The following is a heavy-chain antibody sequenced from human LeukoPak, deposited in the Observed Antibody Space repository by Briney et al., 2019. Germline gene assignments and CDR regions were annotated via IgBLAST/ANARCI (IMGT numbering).Heavy chain of an antibody. CDR3: AREVVVPAAISRLYYYYMDV. Sequence: PGGSLRLSCAASGFTFSRYWMHWVRQAPGKGLVWVSRINSDGSSTSYADSVKGRFTISRDNAKNTLYLQMNSLRAEDTAVYYCAREVVVPAAISRLYYYYMDVWGKGTTVTVSS. V-gene: IGHV3-74*01. CDR1: GFTFSRYW. J-gene: IGHJ6*03. D-gene: IGHD2-2*01. CDR2: INSDGSST.